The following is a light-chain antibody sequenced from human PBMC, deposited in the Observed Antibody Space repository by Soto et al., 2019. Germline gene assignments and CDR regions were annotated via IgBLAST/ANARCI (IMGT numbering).Light chain of an antibody. CDR3: QTWGTGIWV. Sequence: QLVLTQSPSASASLGASVKLTCALSSGHSNYAIAWHQQQPEKGPRYLLKLNSDGSHRKGDGIPDRFSGSSSGAERYLTISSLQSEDEADYYCQTWGTGIWVFGGGTKLTV. CDR2: LNSDGSH. CDR1: SGHSNYA. J-gene: IGLJ3*02. V-gene: IGLV4-69*01.